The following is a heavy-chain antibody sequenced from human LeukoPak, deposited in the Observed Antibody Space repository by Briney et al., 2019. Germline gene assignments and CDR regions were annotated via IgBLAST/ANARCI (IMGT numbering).Heavy chain of an antibody. Sequence: SETLSLTCTVSGVSISSTSHAWGWSRQPPGRGLEWLGNIYNSGSSNYSPSLRSRVSISVDTSKNQFSLRLRSVTAADTAVYYCGRDTHLESWGQGILVTVFS. CDR2: IYNSGSS. J-gene: IGHJ4*02. CDR1: GVSISSTSHA. V-gene: IGHV4-39*01. CDR3: GRDTHLES.